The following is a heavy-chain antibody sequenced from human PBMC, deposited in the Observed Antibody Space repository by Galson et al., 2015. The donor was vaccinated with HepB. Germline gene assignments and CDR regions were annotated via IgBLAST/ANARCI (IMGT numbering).Heavy chain of an antibody. D-gene: IGHD2-2*01. CDR1: GFTFSSYS. CDR2: ISSSSSYI. V-gene: IGHV3-21*01. CDR3: AREEVVVPAAEQGPPEVYYYGMDV. Sequence: SLRLSCAASGFTFSSYSMNWVRQAPGKGLEWVLSISSSSSYIYYADSVKGRFTISRDNAKNSLYLQMNSLRAEDTAVYYCAREEVVVPAAEQGPPEVYYYGMDVWGQGTTVTVSS. J-gene: IGHJ6*02.